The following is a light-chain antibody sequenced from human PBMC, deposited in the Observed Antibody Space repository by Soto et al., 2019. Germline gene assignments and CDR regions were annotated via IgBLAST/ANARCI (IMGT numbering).Light chain of an antibody. CDR2: AAS. Sequence: DIQMAQSPSSLSAPVVEGVTVTCRASQSIVTYLNWYLQKPGKAPKLLIYAASNLQSGVPSRFSGSGSGTDFTLTISSLQPEDFATYFCQQRYSTPPITFGQGTRLEIK. J-gene: IGKJ5*01. CDR3: QQRYSTPPIT. CDR1: QSIVTY. V-gene: IGKV1-39*01.